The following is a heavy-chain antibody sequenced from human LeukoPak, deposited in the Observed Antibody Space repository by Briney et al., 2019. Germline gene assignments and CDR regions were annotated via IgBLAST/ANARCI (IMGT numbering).Heavy chain of an antibody. V-gene: IGHV3-7*01. CDR2: IKQDGSEK. J-gene: IGHJ5*02. Sequence: GGSLRLSCAASGFTFSSYWMSWVRQAPGKGLEWVANIKQDGSEKYYADSVKGRFTISRDNAENSLYLQMNSLRAEDTAVYYCARDDCSSISCYHNWFDPWGQGTLVTVSS. CDR1: GFTFSSYW. CDR3: ARDDCSSISCYHNWFDP. D-gene: IGHD2-2*01.